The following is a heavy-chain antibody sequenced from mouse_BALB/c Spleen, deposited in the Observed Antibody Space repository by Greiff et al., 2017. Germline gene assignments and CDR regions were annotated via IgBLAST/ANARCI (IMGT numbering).Heavy chain of an antibody. J-gene: IGHJ4*01. CDR1: GFTFSSFG. Sequence: EVMLVESGGGLVQPGGSRKLSCAASGFTFSSFGMHWVRQAPEKGLEWVAYISSGSSTIYYADTVKGRFTISRDNPKNTLFLQMTSLRSEDTAMYYCARSGYDYDYYAMDYWGQGTSVTVSS. D-gene: IGHD2-4*01. CDR3: ARSGYDYDYYAMDY. CDR2: ISSGSSTI. V-gene: IGHV5-17*02.